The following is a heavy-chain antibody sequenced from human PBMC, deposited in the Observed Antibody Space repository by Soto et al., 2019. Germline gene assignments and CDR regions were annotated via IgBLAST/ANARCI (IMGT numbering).Heavy chain of an antibody. Sequence: GGSLRLSCAASGFTFSSYSMNWVRQAPGKGLEWVSSISSSSSYIYYADSVKGRFTISRDNAKNSLYLQMNSLRAEDTAVYYCARDEPYSSSWKITYYYGMDVWGQGTTVTVSS. CDR2: ISSSSSYI. J-gene: IGHJ6*02. CDR3: ARDEPYSSSWKITYYYGMDV. D-gene: IGHD6-13*01. V-gene: IGHV3-21*01. CDR1: GFTFSSYS.